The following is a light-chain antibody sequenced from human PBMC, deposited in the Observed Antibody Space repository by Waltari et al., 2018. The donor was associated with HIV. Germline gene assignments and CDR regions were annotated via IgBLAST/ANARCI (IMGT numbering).Light chain of an antibody. CDR3: QQLHSYPLT. CDR2: GAS. Sequence: DIQLTQSPSFLSASVGGRVTITCRASQASGHYLAWYQKIPGEGPKLLVYGASTLQPGVSSRFSGSGSGTEFTLTITSLQAEDFVSYYCQQLHSYPLTFGGGTKVEMK. V-gene: IGKV1-9*01. CDR1: QASGHY. J-gene: IGKJ4*01.